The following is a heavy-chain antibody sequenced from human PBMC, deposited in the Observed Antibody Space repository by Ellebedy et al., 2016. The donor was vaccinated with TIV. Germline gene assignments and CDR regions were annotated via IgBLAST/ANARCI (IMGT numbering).Heavy chain of an antibody. CDR2: ISYDGSNK. D-gene: IGHD3-10*01. V-gene: IGHV3-30*14. J-gene: IGHJ4*02. CDR1: GFTFSSYP. Sequence: GESLKISCAASGFTFSSYPMHWVRQAPGKGLEWVAVISYDGSNKYYPDSVKGRFTISRDNSKNTLYLQMNSLRAEDTAVYYCARVMSGRSLFFDYWGQGTLVTVSS. CDR3: ARVMSGRSLFFDY.